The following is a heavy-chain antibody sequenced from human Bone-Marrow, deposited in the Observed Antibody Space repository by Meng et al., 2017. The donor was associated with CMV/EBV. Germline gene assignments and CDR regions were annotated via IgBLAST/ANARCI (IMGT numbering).Heavy chain of an antibody. J-gene: IGHJ5*02. Sequence: GESLKISCAASGFTFSSYWMSWVRQAPGKGLEWVASIKEDGSEKYYVDSVKGRFTISRDNAKNSLYLQMSSLRADDTAVYHCATRSASDQWGQGTLVTVSS. V-gene: IGHV3-7*01. CDR1: GFTFSSYW. CDR3: ATRSASDQ. CDR2: IKEDGSEK. D-gene: IGHD3-16*01.